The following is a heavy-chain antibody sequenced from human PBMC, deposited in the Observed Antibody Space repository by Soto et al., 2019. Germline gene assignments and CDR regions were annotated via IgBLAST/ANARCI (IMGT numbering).Heavy chain of an antibody. CDR3: ARSLHCSGGSCYPTPDY. Sequence: SVKVSCKASGGTFSSYAISWVRQAPGQGLEWMGGIIPILGIANYAQKFQGRVTITADKSTSTAYMELSSLRSEDTAVYYCARSLHCSGGSCYPTPDYWGQGTLVTVSS. CDR2: IIPILGIA. V-gene: IGHV1-69*10. D-gene: IGHD2-15*01. CDR1: GGTFSSYA. J-gene: IGHJ4*02.